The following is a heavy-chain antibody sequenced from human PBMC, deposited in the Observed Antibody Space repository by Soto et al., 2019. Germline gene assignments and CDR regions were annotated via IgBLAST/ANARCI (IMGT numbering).Heavy chain of an antibody. CDR1: GYSFTSYW. J-gene: IGHJ4*02. CDR3: ATQARLGVDFWRPVTSRSVGNPYYFDY. V-gene: IGHV5-51*03. Sequence: GRSLKISCKGSGYSFTSYWIGWVRQMPGKGLEWMGIIYPGDSDTRYSPSFQGQVTISADKSISTAYLQWSSLKASDTAMYYCATQARLGVDFWRPVTSRSVGNPYYFDYWGQGTLVPVSS. CDR2: IYPGDSDT. D-gene: IGHD3-3*01.